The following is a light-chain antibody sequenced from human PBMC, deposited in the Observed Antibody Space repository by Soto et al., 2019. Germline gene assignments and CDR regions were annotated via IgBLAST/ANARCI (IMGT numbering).Light chain of an antibody. V-gene: IGKV2-28*01. Sequence: DIVMTQSPLSLPVTPGEPASISCRSSQSLLHTDGYKYLDWYLQKPGQSPQLLICLGSIRASGVPDRFSGSASGTDFTLRISRVEAEDVGVYYCMQALQTPLTFGGGTKVEIK. CDR2: LGS. CDR3: MQALQTPLT. J-gene: IGKJ4*01. CDR1: QSLLHTDGYKY.